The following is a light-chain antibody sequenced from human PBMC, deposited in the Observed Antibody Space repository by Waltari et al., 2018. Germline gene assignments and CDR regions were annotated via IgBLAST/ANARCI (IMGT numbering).Light chain of an antibody. J-gene: IGLJ3*02. Sequence: QSVLTQPPSASGTPGQRVTISCSGSSSNIGSSYVYWYQQLPGTAPKLLIYRSNQRASGVPERCSGSKSGSSASLAISGLRSEDEADYYCAAWDDSPGVNWVLGGGTKLTVL. CDR1: SSNIGSSY. CDR2: RSN. V-gene: IGLV1-47*01. CDR3: AAWDDSPGVNWV.